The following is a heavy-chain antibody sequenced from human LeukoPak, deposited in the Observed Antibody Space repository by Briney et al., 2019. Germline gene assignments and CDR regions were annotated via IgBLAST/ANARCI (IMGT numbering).Heavy chain of an antibody. J-gene: IGHJ2*01. CDR2: ISDSGGST. Sequence: GGSLRLSCAASGFTFISYAMSWVRQAPGKGLEWVSTISDSGGSTYYADSVKGRFTISRENSKNTLYLQMHSLRVDDTAVYSCAKEGSNCGGNCLSYFDVWVRGTLATVPS. V-gene: IGHV3-23*01. D-gene: IGHD2-21*02. CDR1: GFTFISYA. CDR3: AKEGSNCGGNCLSYFDV.